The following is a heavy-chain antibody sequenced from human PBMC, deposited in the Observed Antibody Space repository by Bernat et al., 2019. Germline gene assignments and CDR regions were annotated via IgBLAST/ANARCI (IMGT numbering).Heavy chain of an antibody. D-gene: IGHD4-17*01. Sequence: EVQLVESGGGLIQPGGSLRLSCAASGFTVSSNYMSWVRQAPGKGLEWVSVIYSGGKTYYADSVKGRFTISRDISKNTLYLQMNSLRAEDTAVYYCARDATVTTFGYYYMDVWGKGTTVTVSS. J-gene: IGHJ6*03. CDR3: ARDATVTTFGYYYMDV. CDR1: GFTVSSNY. V-gene: IGHV3-53*05. CDR2: IYSGGKT.